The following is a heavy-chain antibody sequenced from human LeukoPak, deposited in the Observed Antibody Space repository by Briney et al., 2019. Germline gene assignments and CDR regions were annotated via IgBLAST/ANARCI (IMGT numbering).Heavy chain of an antibody. CDR1: GYTFTGYY. D-gene: IGHD3-22*01. Sequence: ASVKVSCKASGYTFTGYYIHWVRQAPGQGLEWMGWINPNSGGKNYAQKFQGRVTMTRDTSISTAYMELSRLRSDDTAVYYCVRWLNYYDSSGYRYYFDYWGQGTLVTVSS. V-gene: IGHV1-2*02. J-gene: IGHJ4*02. CDR2: INPNSGGK. CDR3: VRWLNYYDSSGYRYYFDY.